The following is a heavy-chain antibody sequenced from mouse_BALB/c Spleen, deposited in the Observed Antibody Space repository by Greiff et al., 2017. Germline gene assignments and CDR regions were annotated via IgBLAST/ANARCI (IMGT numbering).Heavy chain of an antibody. J-gene: IGHJ3*01. V-gene: IGHV5-12-1*01. CDR1: GFAFSSYD. CDR3: ASQTGTFAY. CDR2: ISSGGGST. D-gene: IGHD4-1*01. Sequence: VESGGGLVKPGGSLKLSCAASGFAFSSYDMSWVRQTPEKRLEWVAYISSGGGSTYYPDTVKGRFTISRDNAKNTLYLQMSSLKSEDTAMYYCASQTGTFAYWGQGTLVTVSA.